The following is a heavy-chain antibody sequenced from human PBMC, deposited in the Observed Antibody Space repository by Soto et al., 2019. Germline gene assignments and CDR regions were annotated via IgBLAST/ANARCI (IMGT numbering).Heavy chain of an antibody. J-gene: IGHJ5*02. CDR3: ARGRSRYSNTYHTWFDP. CDR1: SGALSGNY. V-gene: IGHV4-34*01. CDR2: VNHSGGT. D-gene: IGHD6-13*01. Sequence: SETLSLTCAVQSGALSGNYWNWIRQAPGKGLEWIGEVNHSGGTKYNPSFKSRVTISAEMSKNQFSLRLNSVTAADTAVYYCARGRSRYSNTYHTWFDPWGQGTLVTVS.